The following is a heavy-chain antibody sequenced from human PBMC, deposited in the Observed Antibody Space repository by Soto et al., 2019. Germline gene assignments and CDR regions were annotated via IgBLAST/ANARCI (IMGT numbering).Heavy chain of an antibody. CDR3: ASVWSLTYSSGWELDY. CDR2: ISHDGSNK. D-gene: IGHD6-19*01. CDR1: GFTFSSYG. J-gene: IGHJ4*02. V-gene: IGHV3-30*03. Sequence: QVQLVESGGGVVQPGRSLRLSCAASGFTFSSYGMHWVRQAPGKGLEWVAVISHDGSNKYYADSVRGRFTISRDNSKNTLSLQMDSLRAEDTGVYYCASVWSLTYSSGWELDYWGQGTLVTVSS.